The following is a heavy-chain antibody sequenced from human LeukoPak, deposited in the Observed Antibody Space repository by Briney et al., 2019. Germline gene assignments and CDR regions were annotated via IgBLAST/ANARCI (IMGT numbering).Heavy chain of an antibody. CDR3: ARDYYDSSGYLAGSWNWSDP. CDR1: GYTFTSYY. CDR2: INPSGGST. D-gene: IGHD3-22*01. Sequence: ASVKVSCKASGYTFTSYYMHWVRQAPGQGLEWMGIINPSGGSTSYAQKFQGRVTMTRDTSTSTVYMELSSLRSEDTAVYYCARDYYDSSGYLAGSWNWSDPWGQGTLVTVSS. J-gene: IGHJ5*02. V-gene: IGHV1-46*01.